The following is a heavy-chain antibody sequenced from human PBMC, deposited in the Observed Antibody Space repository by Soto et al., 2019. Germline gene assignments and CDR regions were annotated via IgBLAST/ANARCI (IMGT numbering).Heavy chain of an antibody. D-gene: IGHD4-4*01. V-gene: IGHV3-53*02. Sequence: EVQLVETGGGWIQPGGSLRLSCAVSGFTVSSNYISWVRQAPGKGLEWVSVLYRGGTTYYADSVNGRFTISRYNSKNTLYLQMNSLRAEDTAIYYCARPYDYTFPSAMDVWGQGTTVTGSS. CDR3: ARPYDYTFPSAMDV. CDR1: GFTVSSNY. J-gene: IGHJ6*02. CDR2: LYRGGTT.